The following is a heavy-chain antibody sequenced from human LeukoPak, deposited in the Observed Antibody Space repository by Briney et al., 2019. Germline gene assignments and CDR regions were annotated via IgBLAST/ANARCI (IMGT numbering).Heavy chain of an antibody. CDR2: ISWNSGSI. V-gene: IGHV3-9*01. CDR3: AKGHGYDISGNDY. D-gene: IGHD3-22*01. Sequence: GRSLRLSCAASGFTFDDYAMHWVRQAPGKGLEWVSGISWNSGSIGYADSVKGRFTISRDNAKNSLYLQMNSLRAEDTALYYCAKGHGYDISGNDYWGQGTLVTVSS. J-gene: IGHJ4*02. CDR1: GFTFDDYA.